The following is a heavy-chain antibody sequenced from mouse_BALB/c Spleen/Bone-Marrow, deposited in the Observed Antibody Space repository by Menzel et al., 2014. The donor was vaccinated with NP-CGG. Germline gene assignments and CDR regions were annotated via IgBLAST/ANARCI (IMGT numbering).Heavy chain of an antibody. J-gene: IGHJ2*01. V-gene: IGHV4-1*02. CDR3: AATMITALDY. D-gene: IGHD2-4*01. CDR2: INPDSSTT. Sequence: EVQLEESGGGLVQPGGSLKLSCAASGFDFSRYWVRWVRQGPGKGLEWIGEINPDSSTTNYTPALKDKFIISRDNAKNTLYLQMRKVRSEAASLYYCAATMITALDYWGQGTTLTVSS. CDR1: GFDFSRYW.